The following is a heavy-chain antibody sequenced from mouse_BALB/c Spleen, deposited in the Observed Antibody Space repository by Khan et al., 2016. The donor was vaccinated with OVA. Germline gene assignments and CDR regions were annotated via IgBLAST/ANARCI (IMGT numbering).Heavy chain of an antibody. J-gene: IGHJ2*01. CDR1: GYSITSDYA. Sequence: EVQLQESGPGLVKPSQSLSLTCTVTGYSITSDYAWNWIRQFPGNKLEWMGFISYSGNTNSNPSLKSRISITRDTSKKQFFLQLNSVTTEDTATYYGARVYGGDFDYWGQGTTLTVSS. D-gene: IGHD1-1*01. CDR3: ARVYGGDFDY. V-gene: IGHV3-2*02. CDR2: ISYSGNT.